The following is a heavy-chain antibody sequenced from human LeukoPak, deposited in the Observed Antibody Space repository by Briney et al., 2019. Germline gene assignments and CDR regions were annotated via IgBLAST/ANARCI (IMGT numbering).Heavy chain of an antibody. Sequence: GASVKVSCKASGYTFTSYGISWVRQAPGQGLEWMGWISAYNGNTNYAQKLQGRVTMTTDTSTSTAYMELSSLRSEDTAVYYCARAGYSSSWGKNWFDPWGQGTLVTVSS. CDR1: GYTFTSYG. CDR3: ARAGYSSSWGKNWFDP. J-gene: IGHJ5*02. D-gene: IGHD6-13*01. CDR2: ISAYNGNT. V-gene: IGHV1-18*01.